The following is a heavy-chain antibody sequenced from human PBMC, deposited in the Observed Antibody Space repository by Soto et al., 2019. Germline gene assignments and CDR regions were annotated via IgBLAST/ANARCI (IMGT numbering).Heavy chain of an antibody. CDR2: IYRDDDK. Sequence: QITLKESGPTLVKPTQTLTLTCTFSGFSLSTSGVGVGWIRQPPGKALEWLALIYRDDDKRYSPSLKSRLTITKDTSKNQVVLTMTNMDPVDTATYYCAHMGRRSGYRHNWFDPWGQGTLVTVSS. V-gene: IGHV2-5*02. J-gene: IGHJ5*02. D-gene: IGHD3-22*01. CDR1: GFSLSTSGVG. CDR3: AHMGRRSGYRHNWFDP.